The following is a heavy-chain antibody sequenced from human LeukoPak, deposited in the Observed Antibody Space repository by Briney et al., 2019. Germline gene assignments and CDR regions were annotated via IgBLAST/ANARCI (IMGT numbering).Heavy chain of an antibody. D-gene: IGHD3-10*01. Sequence: GGSERLSCAASGFTFDDYGMSWVRQAPGKGLEWVSGINWNGCSTGYADSVKGRFTISRDNAKNSLYLQMNSLRAEDTALYYCARGGWFGELFFDYWGQGTLVIVSS. CDR3: ARGGWFGELFFDY. CDR2: INWNGCST. CDR1: GFTFDDYG. J-gene: IGHJ4*02. V-gene: IGHV3-20*04.